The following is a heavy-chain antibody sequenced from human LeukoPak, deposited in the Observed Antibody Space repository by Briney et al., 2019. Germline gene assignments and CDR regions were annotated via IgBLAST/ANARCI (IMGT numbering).Heavy chain of an antibody. Sequence: PGGSLRLSCAVSGVTFSNYVIHWVRQAPGKGMEWVAVVSNDGRNEYYADSVQGRFSISRDNSKNTVYLQMNSLRAEDTAVYYCARDSASTPLDYWGQGTLVTVSS. V-gene: IGHV3-33*08. D-gene: IGHD1-26*01. J-gene: IGHJ4*02. CDR3: ARDSASTPLDY. CDR1: GVTFSNYV. CDR2: VSNDGRNE.